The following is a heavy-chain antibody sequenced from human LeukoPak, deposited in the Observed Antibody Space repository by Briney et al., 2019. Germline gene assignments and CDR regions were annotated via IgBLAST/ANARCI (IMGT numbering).Heavy chain of an antibody. D-gene: IGHD2-8*01. V-gene: IGHV3-74*01. CDR3: ARENCTIGAVCSSLLDH. CDR2: INSDASTI. Sequence: GGSLRLSCAASGLTFSSDWMHWVRQVPGKGLVWVSRINSDASTINYADSVKGRFTISRDNAKNTLYLQMNNLRAEDTAVYYCARENCTIGAVCSSLLDHWGRGTLVTVSS. CDR1: GLTFSSDW. J-gene: IGHJ4*02.